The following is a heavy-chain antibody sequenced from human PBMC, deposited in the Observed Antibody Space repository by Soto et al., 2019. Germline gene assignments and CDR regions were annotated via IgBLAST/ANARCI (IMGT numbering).Heavy chain of an antibody. Sequence: PGGSLGLSCVASGFIFSDYAMHWARQAPGKGLEWVALISPAGTNQYYADSAKGRFTISRDNSKNTLYLQMNSLRPEDTGLYYCARENSRISPRLFQHWGHGTLVTVSS. CDR1: GFIFSDYA. V-gene: IGHV3-30-3*01. CDR3: ARENSRISPRLFQH. J-gene: IGHJ1*01. CDR2: ISPAGTNQ. D-gene: IGHD6-6*01.